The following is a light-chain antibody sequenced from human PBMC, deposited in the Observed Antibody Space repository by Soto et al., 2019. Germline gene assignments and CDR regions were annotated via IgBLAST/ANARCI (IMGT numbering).Light chain of an antibody. CDR3: QHWNDYSWT. CDR2: KTS. CDR1: QSISIW. J-gene: IGKJ1*01. Sequence: DIHMPQSPSTLSASVGDRVTITCRASQSISIWLAWYQQKPGKAPNLLIYKTSSLETGVPSRFSGSGSGTEFTLTISSLQPDDFATYYCQHWNDYSWTFGQGTKVEV. V-gene: IGKV1-5*03.